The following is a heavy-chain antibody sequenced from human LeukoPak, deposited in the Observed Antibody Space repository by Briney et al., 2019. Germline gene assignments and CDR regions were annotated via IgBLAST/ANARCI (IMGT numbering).Heavy chain of an antibody. V-gene: IGHV4-39*01. CDR3: ARGIRDRLAYYHYYGMDV. J-gene: IGHJ6*02. CDR2: MYYSGST. CDR1: GASISSSTYY. D-gene: IGHD2-21*01. Sequence: SETLSLTCTVSGASISSSTYYWDWIRQPPGKGLEWIGSMYYSGSTHYNPSLKSRVTISIDTSKNQFSLKLISVTAADTAVYYCARGIRDRLAYYHYYGMDVWGQGTTVTVSS.